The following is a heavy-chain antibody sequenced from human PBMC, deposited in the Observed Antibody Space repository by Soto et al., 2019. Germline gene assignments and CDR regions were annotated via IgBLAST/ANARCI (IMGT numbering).Heavy chain of an antibody. J-gene: IGHJ4*02. V-gene: IGHV3-48*01. CDR1: GFTFSSYS. D-gene: IGHD6-6*01. CDR2: ISSSSSTI. CDR3: ARDWPQYSSSSTHFFDY. Sequence: GGSLRLSCAASGFTFSSYSMNWVRQAPGKGLEWASYISSSSSTIYYADSVKGRFTISRDNAKNSLYLQMNSLRAEDTAVYYCARDWPQYSSSSTHFFDYWGQGTLVTVSS.